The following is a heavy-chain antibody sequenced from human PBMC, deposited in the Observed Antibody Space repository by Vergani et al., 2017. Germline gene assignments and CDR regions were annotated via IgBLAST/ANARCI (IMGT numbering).Heavy chain of an antibody. CDR1: GGSINSQNYY. V-gene: IGHV4-61*02. Sequence: QVQLQESGPGLVKPSQTLSLTCTVSGGSINSQNYYWSWIRQPAGKGLEWIGRIHTSGSTNYNPSLKSRVTMSEDTSKNQFSLNLTSVTAADTAVYFCARGSCLGGSCYKPLFDYWGHGILVTVSS. CDR2: IHTSGST. D-gene: IGHD2-15*01. J-gene: IGHJ4*01. CDR3: ARGSCLGGSCYKPLFDY.